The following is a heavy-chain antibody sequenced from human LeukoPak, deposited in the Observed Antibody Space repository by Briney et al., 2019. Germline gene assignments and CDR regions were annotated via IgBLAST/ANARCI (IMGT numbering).Heavy chain of an antibody. CDR1: GFTFSSYG. J-gene: IGHJ4*02. V-gene: IGHV3-30*18. CDR3: AKERWELPTSLYFDY. D-gene: IGHD1-26*01. Sequence: GGSLRLSCAASGFTFSSYGMHWVRQAPGKGXXXXXXISYDGSNKYYADSVKGRFTISRDNSKNTLYLQMNSLRAEDTAVYYCAKERWELPTSLYFDYWGQGTLVTVSS. CDR2: ISYDGSNK.